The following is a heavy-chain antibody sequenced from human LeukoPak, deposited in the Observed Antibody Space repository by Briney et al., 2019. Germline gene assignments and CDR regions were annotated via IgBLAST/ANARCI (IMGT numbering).Heavy chain of an antibody. CDR2: IRSKAYGETA. CDR3: TRDRGAYNLYDY. D-gene: IGHD1-1*01. V-gene: IGHV3-49*03. J-gene: IGHJ4*02. CDR1: GFTFGDYA. Sequence: GGSLRLSCTVSGFTFGDYAMSWIRQAPGKGLEWVGFIRSKAYGETADYAASVKGRFTISRDDSKAIAYLHMNSLKTEDTAVYHCTRDRGAYNLYDYWGQGTLVTVSS.